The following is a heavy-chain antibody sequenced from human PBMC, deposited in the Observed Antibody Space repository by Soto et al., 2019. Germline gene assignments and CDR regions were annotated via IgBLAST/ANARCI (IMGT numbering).Heavy chain of an antibody. CDR3: AKDTGDIVVVPAAIPPENV. Sequence: GGSLRLSCAASGFTFSSYAMSWVRQAAGEGLEWVSAISGSGGSTYYADSVKGRFTISRDNSKNTLYLQMNSLRAEDTAVYYCAKDTGDIVVVPAAIPPENVWGQGTTVTVSS. V-gene: IGHV3-23*01. CDR2: ISGSGGST. J-gene: IGHJ6*02. CDR1: GFTFSSYA. D-gene: IGHD2-2*02.